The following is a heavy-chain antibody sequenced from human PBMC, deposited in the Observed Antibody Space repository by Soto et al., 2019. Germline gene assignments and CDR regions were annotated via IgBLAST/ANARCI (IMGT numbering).Heavy chain of an antibody. D-gene: IGHD5-12*01. CDR1: GFTFSSYA. CDR2: ISSNGGST. CDR3: ARDVGGYSRYAVDY. V-gene: IGHV3-64*01. J-gene: IGHJ4*02. Sequence: EVQLVETGGGLVQPGGSLRLSCAASGFTFSSYAMHWVRQAPGKGLEYVSAISSNGGSTYYANSVKGRFTISRDNSKNTLYLQMGSLRAEDMAVYYCARDVGGYSRYAVDYWGQGTLVTVSS.